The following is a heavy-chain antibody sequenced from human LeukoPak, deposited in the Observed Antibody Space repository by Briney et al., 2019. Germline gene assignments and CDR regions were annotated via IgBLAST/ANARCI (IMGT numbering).Heavy chain of an antibody. CDR2: ISYDGSNK. Sequence: PGRPLRLSCAASGFTFSSYVLHWVRKAPGKGLEWVADISYDGSNKYYADSVKGRFTISRDNSKNTLYLQMNSLRAEDTAVYYCARGASPYYYYMDVWGKGTTVTVSS. V-gene: IGHV3-30*04. J-gene: IGHJ6*03. D-gene: IGHD6-6*01. CDR1: GFTFSSYV. CDR3: ARGASPYYYYMDV.